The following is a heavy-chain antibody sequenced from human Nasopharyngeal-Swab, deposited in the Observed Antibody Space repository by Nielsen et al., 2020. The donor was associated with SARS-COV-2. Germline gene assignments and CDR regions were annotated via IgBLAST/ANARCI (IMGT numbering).Heavy chain of an antibody. CDR3: ARETIVQDFDY. Sequence: WVRQAPGQGKAGKVWINTNTGNPTYAQGFTGRFVFSLDTSVSTAYLQISSLKAEDTAVYYCARETIVQDFDYWGQGTRVTVSS. D-gene: IGHD2/OR15-2a*01. V-gene: IGHV7-4-1*02. CDR2: INTNTGNP. J-gene: IGHJ4*02.